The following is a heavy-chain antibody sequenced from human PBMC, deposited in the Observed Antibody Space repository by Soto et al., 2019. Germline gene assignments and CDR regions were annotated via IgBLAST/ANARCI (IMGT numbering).Heavy chain of an antibody. D-gene: IGHD4-17*01. CDR2: ISGSGGST. V-gene: IGHV3-23*01. CDR3: AIDYGEGPWYFDY. J-gene: IGHJ4*02. CDR1: GFTFSSYA. Sequence: GGSPRLSCAASGFTFSSYAMSWVRQAPGKGLEWVSAISGSGGSTYYADSVKGRFTISRDNSKNTLYLQMNSLRAEDTAVYYCAIDYGEGPWYFDYWGQGTLVTVSS.